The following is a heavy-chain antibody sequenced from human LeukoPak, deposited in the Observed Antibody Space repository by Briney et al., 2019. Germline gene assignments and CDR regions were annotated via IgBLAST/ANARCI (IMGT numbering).Heavy chain of an antibody. J-gene: IGHJ4*02. CDR2: ISYDGSNK. CDR1: GFTFSSYG. Sequence: GGSLRLSCAASGFTFSSYGMHWVRQAPGKGLEWVAVISYDGSNKYYVDSVKGRFTISRDNSKNTLYLQMNSLRAEDTAVYYCAKYQQGFDYWGQGTLVTVSS. CDR3: AKYQQGFDY. D-gene: IGHD6-13*01. V-gene: IGHV3-30*18.